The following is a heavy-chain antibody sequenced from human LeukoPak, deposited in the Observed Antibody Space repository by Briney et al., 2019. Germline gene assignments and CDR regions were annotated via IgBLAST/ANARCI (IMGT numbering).Heavy chain of an antibody. CDR1: GFTFSSYS. V-gene: IGHV3-48*01. CDR2: ISSSSTI. CDR3: ARNFYGSGSYYNGGLWFDP. Sequence: PGGSLRLSCAASGFTFSSYSMNWVRQAPGKGLEWVSYISSSSTIYYADSVKGRFTISRDNAKNSLYLQMNSLRAEDTAVYYCARNFYGSGSYYNGGLWFDPWGQGTLVTVSS. J-gene: IGHJ5*02. D-gene: IGHD3-10*01.